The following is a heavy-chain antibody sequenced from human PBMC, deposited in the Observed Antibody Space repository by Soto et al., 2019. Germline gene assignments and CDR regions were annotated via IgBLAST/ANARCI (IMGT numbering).Heavy chain of an antibody. CDR2: ISCSGGST. D-gene: IGHD4-4*01. Sequence: GGSLRLSCAASGFTFSSYAMSWVRQAPGKGLEWVSAISCSGGSTYYAYSVKGRFTISRDNSKNTLYLQMNSLRAEATAVYYCAKEVFEDSNYGYYGMDVWGQGTTVTVSS. V-gene: IGHV3-23*01. J-gene: IGHJ6*02. CDR1: GFTFSSYA. CDR3: AKEVFEDSNYGYYGMDV.